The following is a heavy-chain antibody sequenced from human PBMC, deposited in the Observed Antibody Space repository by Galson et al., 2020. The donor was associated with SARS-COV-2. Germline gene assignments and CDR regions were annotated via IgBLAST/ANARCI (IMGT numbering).Heavy chain of an antibody. J-gene: IGHJ4*02. V-gene: IGHV3-30*18. Sequence: GESLKISCAASGFTFSTYGMHWVRQAPGKGLEWVAVISYDGSDDNYADAVKGRFTISRDNSKNTLYLQMNSLRAEDTAVYYCAKDRRRLSVDGSGYYLPYYFDYWGQGAQVTVSS. CDR3: AKDRRRLSVDGSGYYLPYYFDY. D-gene: IGHD3-22*01. CDR1: GFTFSTYG. CDR2: ISYDGSDD.